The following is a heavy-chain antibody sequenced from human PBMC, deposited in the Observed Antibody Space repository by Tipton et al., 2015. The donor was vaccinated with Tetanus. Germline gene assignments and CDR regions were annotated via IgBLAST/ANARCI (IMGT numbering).Heavy chain of an antibody. V-gene: IGHV1-69*13. J-gene: IGHJ4*02. Sequence: QLVQSGAEVKKPGASLKVSCKASGYTFTSNDIKWVRQAPGQGFEWIGGITPGSRKANYAQKFQDRVTIRVDESTSTVFMELSRLRSDDTAVYYCGRDRDLFAGVVVIPAVIGQWGQGTLVAVSS. CDR2: ITPGSRKA. CDR3: GRDRDLFAGVVVIPAVIGQ. CDR1: GYTFTSND. D-gene: IGHD2-15*01.